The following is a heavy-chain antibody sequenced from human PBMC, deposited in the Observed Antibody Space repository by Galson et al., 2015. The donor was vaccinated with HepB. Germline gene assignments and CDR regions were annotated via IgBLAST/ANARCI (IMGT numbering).Heavy chain of an antibody. CDR1: GFTFSSYA. J-gene: IGHJ4*02. D-gene: IGHD2/OR15-2a*01. Sequence: SLRLSCAASGFTFSSYAMSWVRQAPGKGLEWVSAISGSGGSTYYADSVKGRFTISRDNSKNTLYLQMNSLRAEDKAVYYCAKASLSRSGAYSFDYWGQGTLVTVSS. V-gene: IGHV3-23*01. CDR2: ISGSGGST. CDR3: AKASLSRSGAYSFDY.